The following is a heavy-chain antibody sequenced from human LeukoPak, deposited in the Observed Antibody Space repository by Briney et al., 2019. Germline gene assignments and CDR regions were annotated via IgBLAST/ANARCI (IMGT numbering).Heavy chain of an antibody. Sequence: SETLSLTCSVSGDSINGYYWSWIRRPPGKGLEWIGYIYSSGSANYNPSLKSRVTISVDTSRNHFSLNLNSVTAADTAVYYCARGGNNAWLAGRFDSWGQGTLVTVSS. CDR2: IYSSGSA. V-gene: IGHV4-59*01. D-gene: IGHD1/OR15-1a*01. CDR1: GDSINGYY. CDR3: ARGGNNAWLAGRFDS. J-gene: IGHJ5*01.